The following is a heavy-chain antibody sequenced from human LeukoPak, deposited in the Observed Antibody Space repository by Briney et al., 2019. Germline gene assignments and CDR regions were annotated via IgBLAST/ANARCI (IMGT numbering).Heavy chain of an antibody. J-gene: IGHJ4*02. Sequence: ASVKVSCKVSGYTLTELSMHWVRQAPGKGIEWKGGFDPEDGETIYAQKFQGRVTMTEDTSTDTAYMELSSLRSEDTAVYYCATGRDIVVVVAAFDYWGQGTLVTVSS. CDR3: ATGRDIVVVVAAFDY. CDR1: GYTLTELS. V-gene: IGHV1-24*01. CDR2: FDPEDGET. D-gene: IGHD2-15*01.